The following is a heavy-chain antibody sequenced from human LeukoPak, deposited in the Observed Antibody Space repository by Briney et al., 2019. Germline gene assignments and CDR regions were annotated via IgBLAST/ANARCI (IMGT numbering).Heavy chain of an antibody. D-gene: IGHD4-17*01. V-gene: IGHV3-21*01. CDR1: GFAFRSYS. J-gene: IGHJ5*02. Sequence: PGGSLRLSCAASGFAFRSYSMHWVRQAPGKGLEWVSSISSISSFIYYADSLEGRFTTSRDNAQNSLYLQMNSLRAEDTAVYYCARDSEGLYGDFDTVNWFDPWGQGTLVTVSS. CDR2: ISSISSFI. CDR3: ARDSEGLYGDFDTVNWFDP.